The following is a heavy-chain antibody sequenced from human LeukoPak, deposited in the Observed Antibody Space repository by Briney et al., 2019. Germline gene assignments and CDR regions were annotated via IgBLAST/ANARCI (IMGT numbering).Heavy chain of an antibody. CDR1: GGSITETTYF. CDR3: ARRKVAAEIDF. Sequence: SETLSLTCTVSGGSITETTYFWGWIRQPPGKGLEWFGSIYYRGNTSYNPSLKSRVTLFVDTSKNQFSLKLTSVTAADTAIYYCARRKVAAEIDFWGQGTLVTVSS. CDR2: IYYRGNT. V-gene: IGHV4-39*01. J-gene: IGHJ4*02. D-gene: IGHD6-13*01.